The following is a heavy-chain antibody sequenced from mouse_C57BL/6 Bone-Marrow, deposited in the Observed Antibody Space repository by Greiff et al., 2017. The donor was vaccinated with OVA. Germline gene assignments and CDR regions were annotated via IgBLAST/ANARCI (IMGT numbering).Heavy chain of an antibody. CDR2: IDPSDSYT. Sequence: QVQLQQPGAELVRPGTSVKLSCKASGYTFTSYWMHWVKQRPGQGLEWIGVIDPSDSYTNYNQKFKGKATLTVDKASSTAYMQLSSLSSEDSGVYYWAKSIDSSVSSWYFDVWGTGTTVTVSS. V-gene: IGHV1-59*01. CDR1: GYTFTSYW. D-gene: IGHD1-1*01. J-gene: IGHJ1*03. CDR3: AKSIDSSVSSWYFDV.